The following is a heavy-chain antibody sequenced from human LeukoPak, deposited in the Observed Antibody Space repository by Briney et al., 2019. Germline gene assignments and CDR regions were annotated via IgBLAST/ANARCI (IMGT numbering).Heavy chain of an antibody. D-gene: IGHD1-26*01. CDR1: GLTFNNYA. CDR3: AKDRFTLSGSYYSD. CDR2: ISGSGGST. V-gene: IGHV3-23*01. Sequence: GGSLRLSCAVSGLTFNNYAMSWVRQAPGKGLEWVSAISGSGGSTYYADSVKGRFTISRDNSKNTLYLQMNSLRAEDTAVYYCAKDRFTLSGSYYSDWGQGTLVTVSS. J-gene: IGHJ4*02.